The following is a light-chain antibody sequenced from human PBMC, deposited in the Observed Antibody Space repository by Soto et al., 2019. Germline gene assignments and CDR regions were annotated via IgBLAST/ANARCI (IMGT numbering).Light chain of an antibody. CDR2: GAS. CDR3: QQLNAYPLT. J-gene: IGKJ5*01. CDR1: QGTSSY. Sequence: DIQLTPSPSFLSASVEDRVTIPCRANQGTSSYLAWFQQKPGRAPKLLIYGASTLQSGVPARFSGSGSGTDFTLTISNLQPEDLATDYCQQLNAYPLTFCQGTRLEIK. V-gene: IGKV1-9*01.